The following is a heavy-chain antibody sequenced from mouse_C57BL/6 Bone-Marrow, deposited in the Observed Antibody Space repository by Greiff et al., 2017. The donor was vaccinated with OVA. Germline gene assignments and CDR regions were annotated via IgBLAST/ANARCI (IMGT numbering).Heavy chain of an antibody. CDR3: TRKIYYYGSWYFDV. Sequence: VQLQQSGTVLARPGASVKMSCKTSGYTFTSYWMHWVKQRPGPGLEWIGAIYPGNSDTSYNQKFKGKAKLTAVTSASTAYMELSSLTNEDSAVYYCTRKIYYYGSWYFDVWGTGTTVTVSS. CDR1: GYTFTSYW. CDR2: IYPGNSDT. J-gene: IGHJ1*03. V-gene: IGHV1-5*01. D-gene: IGHD1-1*01.